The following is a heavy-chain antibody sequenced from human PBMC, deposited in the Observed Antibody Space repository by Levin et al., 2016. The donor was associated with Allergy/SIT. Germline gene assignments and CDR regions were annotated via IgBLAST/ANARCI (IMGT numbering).Heavy chain of an antibody. CDR3: AKSGSSTWLFAFDF. CDR2: IGTSGSST. CDR1: GFTFSSYA. V-gene: IGHV3-23*01. J-gene: IGHJ3*01. D-gene: IGHD6-13*01. Sequence: GESLKISCAASGFTFSSYAMNWVRQAPGKGLEWVSGIGTSGSSTYHADSVKGRFTISRDNSKNTLHLQMNSLRAEDTAVYYCAKSGSSTWLFAFDFWGQGTMVTVSS.